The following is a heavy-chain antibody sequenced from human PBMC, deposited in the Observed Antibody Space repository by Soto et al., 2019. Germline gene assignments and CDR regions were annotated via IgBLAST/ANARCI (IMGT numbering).Heavy chain of an antibody. V-gene: IGHV4-39*01. J-gene: IGHJ6*02. CDR1: GGSISSSSYY. D-gene: IGHD5-18*01. CDR3: ARRNLPKRGYSSGGMDV. CDR2: IYYSGST. Sequence: QLQLQESGPGLVKPSETLSLTCTVSGGSISSSSYYWGWIRQPPGKGLEWIGSIYYSGSTYYNPSLKSRVTISGDTAKNQFSLKLSSVTAADTAVYYCARRNLPKRGYSSGGMDVWGQGTTVTVSS.